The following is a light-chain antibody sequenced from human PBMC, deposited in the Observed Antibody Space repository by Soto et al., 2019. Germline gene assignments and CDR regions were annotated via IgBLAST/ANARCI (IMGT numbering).Light chain of an antibody. Sequence: QSVLTQPASVSGSPGQSIAISCTGTSSDVGGYNYVSWYQQHPGKAPKLMIYDVSNRPSGISTRFSGSKSGNTASLTISGLQAEDEADYYCCSYTTSSTDVFGTGNKVTVL. V-gene: IGLV2-14*03. J-gene: IGLJ1*01. CDR2: DVS. CDR1: SSDVGGYNY. CDR3: CSYTTSSTDV.